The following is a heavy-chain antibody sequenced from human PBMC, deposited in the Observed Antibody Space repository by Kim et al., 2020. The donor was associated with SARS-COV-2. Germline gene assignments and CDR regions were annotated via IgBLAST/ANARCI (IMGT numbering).Heavy chain of an antibody. CDR2: ISWNSGSI. CDR1: GFTFGDYA. Sequence: GGSLRLSCAASGFTFGDYAMHWVRQAPGKGLEWVSGISWNSGSIGYADSVKGRFTISRDNAKNSLYLQMNSLRAEDTALYYCAKDKAHWNYSKGTCFDYWGQGTLVTVSS. CDR3: AKDKAHWNYSKGTCFDY. V-gene: IGHV3-9*01. D-gene: IGHD1-7*01. J-gene: IGHJ4*02.